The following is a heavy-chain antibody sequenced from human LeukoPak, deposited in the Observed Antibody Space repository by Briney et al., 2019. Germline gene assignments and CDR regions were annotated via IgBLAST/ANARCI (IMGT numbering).Heavy chain of an antibody. D-gene: IGHD5-24*01. CDR3: ARDRAGRWLQYRKYYFDY. CDR2: INPNSGGT. V-gene: IGHV1-2*02. J-gene: IGHJ4*02. CDR1: GYTFTGYY. Sequence: ASVKVSCKASGYTFTGYYMHWVRQAPGQGLEWMGWINPNSGGTNYAQKFQGRVTMTRDTSISTAYMELSRLRSDDTAVYYCARDRAGRWLQYRKYYFDYWGQGTLVTVSS.